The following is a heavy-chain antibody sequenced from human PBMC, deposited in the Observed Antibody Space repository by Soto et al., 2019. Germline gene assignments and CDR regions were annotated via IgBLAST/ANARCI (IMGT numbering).Heavy chain of an antibody. D-gene: IGHD2-15*01. V-gene: IGHV1-2*02. Sequence: QVQLVQSGAEVKKPGASVKVSCKASGYTFTDQYLHWVRQAPGQGLEWMGWINPKSGGTKYVQKFKGRVTMTRDTSIKTAYMDLSRLRSDDSAVYYCAREIRGGGTLNWFDPWGQGTLVTVSS. CDR3: AREIRGGGTLNWFDP. CDR1: GYTFTDQY. CDR2: INPKSGGT. J-gene: IGHJ5*02.